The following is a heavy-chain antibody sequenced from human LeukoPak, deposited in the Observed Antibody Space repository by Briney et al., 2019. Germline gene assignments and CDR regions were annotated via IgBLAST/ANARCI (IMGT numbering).Heavy chain of an antibody. CDR1: GVSISSDY. CDR2: IYYSGSS. V-gene: IGHV4-59*08. J-gene: IGHJ5*02. D-gene: IGHD4-17*01. CDR3: ARRLRHKLFDP. Sequence: SETLSLTCTVSGVSISSDYWSWIRLPPGKGLEWIGYIYYSGSSNYNPSLKSRVTMSVDTSKNQFSLKLTSVTAADTAVYYCARRLRHKLFDPWGQGTLVTVSS.